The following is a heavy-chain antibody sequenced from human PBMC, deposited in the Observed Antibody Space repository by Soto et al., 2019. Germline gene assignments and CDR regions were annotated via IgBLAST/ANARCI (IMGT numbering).Heavy chain of an antibody. CDR3: VVAAQPYYFDY. CDR2: ISAYNGNT. J-gene: IGHJ4*02. CDR1: GYTFTSYG. V-gene: IGHV1-18*01. Sequence: EASVKVTCKASGYTFTSYGSSWVRQAPGQGLEWMGWISAYNGNTNYAQKLQGRVTMTTDTSTSTAYMELRSLRSDDTAVYYCVVAAQPYYFDYWGQGTLVTVSS. D-gene: IGHD2-15*01.